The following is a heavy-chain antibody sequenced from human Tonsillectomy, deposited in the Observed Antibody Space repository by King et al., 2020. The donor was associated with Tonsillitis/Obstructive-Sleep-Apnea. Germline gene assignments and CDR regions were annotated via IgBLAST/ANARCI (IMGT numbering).Heavy chain of an antibody. Sequence: QLVQSGADVKEPGASVMVSCKASGYTFTNYFMHWVRQAPGQGLEWMGIINPSGGSTTHAQKFQGRVTMTRDTSTTTVYMELSSLRSEDTAVYYCAREGDVYTNAFDIWGQGTMATVSS. D-gene: IGHD5-24*01. V-gene: IGHV1-46*01. CDR3: AREGDVYTNAFDI. J-gene: IGHJ3*02. CDR2: INPSGGST. CDR1: GYTFTNYF.